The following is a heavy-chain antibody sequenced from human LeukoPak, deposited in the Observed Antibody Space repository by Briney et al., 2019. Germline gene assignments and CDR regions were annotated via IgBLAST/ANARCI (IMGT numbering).Heavy chain of an antibody. J-gene: IGHJ4*02. CDR2: ISFYGGNI. Sequence: GGSLRLSCEVSGFILRRYGMHLVRQAPGKGAEGVALISFYGGNIDYVDSVKGRFTVSGDNSRNTLYLQMDSLRPEDTGVYYCAKDRSTYNVLTGYQDYWGQGTMVTVSS. CDR1: GFILRRYG. V-gene: IGHV3-30*02. D-gene: IGHD3-9*01. CDR3: AKDRSTYNVLTGYQDY.